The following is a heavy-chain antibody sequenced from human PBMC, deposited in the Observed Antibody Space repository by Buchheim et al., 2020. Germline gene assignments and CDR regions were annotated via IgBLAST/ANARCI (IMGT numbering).Heavy chain of an antibody. V-gene: IGHV3-30*04. J-gene: IGHJ6*02. CDR2: ISYDGSNK. D-gene: IGHD3-16*02. Sequence: QVQLVESGGGVVQPGRSLRLSCAASGFTFSSYAMHWVRQAPGKGLEWVAVISYDGSNKYYADSVKGRFTISRDNSKNTLDLQMNSLRAEDTAVYYCARDSRGTFGGVIANPYYYYGMDVWGQGTT. CDR1: GFTFSSYA. CDR3: ARDSRGTFGGVIANPYYYYGMDV.